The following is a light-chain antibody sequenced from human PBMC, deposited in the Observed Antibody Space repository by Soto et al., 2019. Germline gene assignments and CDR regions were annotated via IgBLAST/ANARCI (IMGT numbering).Light chain of an antibody. J-gene: IGLJ1*01. V-gene: IGLV2-8*01. Sequence: QSALTQPPSASGSPGQSVTISCTGTSSDVGGYNYVSWYQQHPGKAPKLMIYEVSKRPSGVPDRFSGSKSGNTASLTVSGXXXXXXXXYYCSSYAGSNNWNFGTGTKLTV. CDR2: EVS. CDR1: SSDVGGYNY. CDR3: SSYAGSNNWN.